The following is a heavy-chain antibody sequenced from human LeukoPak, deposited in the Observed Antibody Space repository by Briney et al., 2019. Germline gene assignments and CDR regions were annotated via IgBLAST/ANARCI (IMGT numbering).Heavy chain of an antibody. CDR3: ARRAGRDAFDI. D-gene: IGHD6-19*01. CDR2: IYYSGST. V-gene: IGHV4-59*01. Sequence: SETLSLTCTVSGGSISSYYWSWIGQPPGKGLEWIGYIYYSGSTNYNPSLKSRVTISVDTSKNQFSLKLSSVTAADTAVYYCARRAGRDAFDIWGQGTMVTVSS. CDR1: GGSISSYY. J-gene: IGHJ3*02.